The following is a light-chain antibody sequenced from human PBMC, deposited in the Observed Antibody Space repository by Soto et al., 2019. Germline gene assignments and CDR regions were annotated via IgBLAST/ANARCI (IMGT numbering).Light chain of an antibody. CDR2: DVS. Sequence: QSALTQPASVSGSPGQSITISCTGTSSDVGGYNYVSWYQQHPGKAPKLMIYDVSNRPSGVSNRFSGSKSGNTASLTISGLQAEDEADSYCSSYTSSSTLSYVFGTGTQLTVL. V-gene: IGLV2-14*01. CDR3: SSYTSSSTLSYV. J-gene: IGLJ1*01. CDR1: SSDVGGYNY.